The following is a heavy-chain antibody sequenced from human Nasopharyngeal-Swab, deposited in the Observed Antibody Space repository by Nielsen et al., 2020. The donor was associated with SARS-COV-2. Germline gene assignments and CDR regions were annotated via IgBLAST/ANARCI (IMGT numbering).Heavy chain of an antibody. CDR3: AKIHDSSGYYSDAFDI. CDR1: GFTFDDYA. CDR2: ISWNSGSI. D-gene: IGHD3-22*01. Sequence: SLKISCAASGFTFDDYAMHWVRQAPGKGLEWVSGISWNSGSIGYADSVKGRFTISRDNDKNSLYLQMNSLRAEDTALYYCAKIHDSSGYYSDAFDIWGQGTMVTVSS. V-gene: IGHV3-9*01. J-gene: IGHJ3*02.